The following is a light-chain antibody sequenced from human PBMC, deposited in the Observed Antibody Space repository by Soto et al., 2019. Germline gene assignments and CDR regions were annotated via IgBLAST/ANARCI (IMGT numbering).Light chain of an antibody. CDR1: QSVSSY. V-gene: IGKV3-11*01. CDR3: QQRSAWPQIT. J-gene: IGKJ5*01. Sequence: TQSPASMSLCPGERATLSCRASQSVSSYLAWYQQKPGQAPRLLIYDASNRATGIPARFSGSGSGTDFTLTISSLDPEDFAVYYCQQRSAWPQITFGQGTRLEVK. CDR2: DAS.